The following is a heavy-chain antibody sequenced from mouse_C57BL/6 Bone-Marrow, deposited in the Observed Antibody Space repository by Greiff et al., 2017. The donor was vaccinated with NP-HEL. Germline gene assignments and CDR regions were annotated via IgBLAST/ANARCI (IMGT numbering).Heavy chain of an antibody. CDR1: GYTFTTYP. Sequence: QVQLQQSGAELVKPGASVKMSCKASGYTFTTYPIEWMKQNHGKSLEWIGNFHPYNDDTKYNEKFKGKATLTVEKSSSTVYMELSRLTSADSAVYYCARGYYGSSRFDYWGQGTTLTVSS. J-gene: IGHJ2*01. CDR3: ARGYYGSSRFDY. CDR2: FHPYNDDT. D-gene: IGHD1-1*01. V-gene: IGHV1-47*01.